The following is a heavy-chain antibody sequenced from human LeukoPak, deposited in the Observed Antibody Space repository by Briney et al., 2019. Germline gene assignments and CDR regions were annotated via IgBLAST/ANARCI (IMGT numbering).Heavy chain of an antibody. CDR2: IYNGGST. CDR3: ARQTRFLDWRGYYFYYMDV. Sequence: PSETLSLTCTVSGGSISSNFYWGWIRQPPGKGLEWIGSIYNGGSTYYNPSLRSRVTISVDTSKNQFSLKLTSVTAADAAVYYCARQTRFLDWRGYYFYYMDVWGTGTTLTVS. V-gene: IGHV4-39*01. J-gene: IGHJ6*03. D-gene: IGHD3/OR15-3a*01. CDR1: GGSISSNFY.